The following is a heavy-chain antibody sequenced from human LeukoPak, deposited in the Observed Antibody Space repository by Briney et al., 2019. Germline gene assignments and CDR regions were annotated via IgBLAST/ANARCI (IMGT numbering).Heavy chain of an antibody. CDR2: ISSSGSTI. Sequence: GGSLRLSCAASGFTFSSYEMNWVRQAPGKGLEWVSYISSSGSTIYYADSVKGRFTISRDNAKNSLYLQMNSLRAEDTAVYYCANHRIYNAYMDVWGKGTTVTISS. V-gene: IGHV3-48*03. CDR1: GFTFSSYE. J-gene: IGHJ6*03. D-gene: IGHD5-24*01. CDR3: ANHRIYNAYMDV.